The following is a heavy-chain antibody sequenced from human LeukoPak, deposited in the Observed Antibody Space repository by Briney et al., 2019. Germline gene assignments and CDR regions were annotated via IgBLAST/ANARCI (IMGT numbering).Heavy chain of an antibody. Sequence: GGSLRLPCAASGFMFDDYAMHWVRQAPGKGLEWVSGIRWNTNSIGYADSVKGRFTISRDNAKNSLYLEMNSLRAEDTALYYCAKGASTKWLLLLNDFDYWGQGTRVTVSS. CDR3: AKGASTKWLLLLNDFDY. D-gene: IGHD3-22*01. CDR2: IRWNTNSI. J-gene: IGHJ4*02. CDR1: GFMFDDYA. V-gene: IGHV3-9*01.